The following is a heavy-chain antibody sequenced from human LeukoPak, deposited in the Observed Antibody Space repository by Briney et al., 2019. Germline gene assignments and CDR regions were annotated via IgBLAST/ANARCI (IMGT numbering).Heavy chain of an antibody. D-gene: IGHD1-1*01. CDR3: PGGGNWRLDP. CDR2: IYHRSGTP. J-gene: IGHJ5*02. V-gene: IGHV4-4*02. CDR1: GGSINSDDW. Sequence: PSETLSLTCAVSGGSINSDDWWSWVRQSPGKGLEWIGAIYHRSGTPTYTPSLNSRVTISVDKSKNQFSLNLSSVTAADTAVYFCPGGGNWRLDPWGQGTLVTVSS.